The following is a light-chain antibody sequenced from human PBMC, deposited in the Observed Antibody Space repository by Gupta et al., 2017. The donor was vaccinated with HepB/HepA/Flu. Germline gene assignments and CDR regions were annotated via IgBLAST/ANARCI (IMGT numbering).Light chain of an antibody. CDR1: QSVSSY. J-gene: IGKJ3*01. Sequence: EIVLTQSPATLSLSPGERATLSCRASQSVSSYLAWYQQKPGQAPRLLIYDASNRATGIPARFSGSGSGTEFTLTISSLEPEDFAVYYCQQRSNWPFTFGHGTNVDIK. CDR2: DAS. V-gene: IGKV3-11*01. CDR3: QQRSNWPFT.